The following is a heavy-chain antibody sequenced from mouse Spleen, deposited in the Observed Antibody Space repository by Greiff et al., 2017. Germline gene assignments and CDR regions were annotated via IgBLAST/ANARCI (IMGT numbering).Heavy chain of an antibody. J-gene: IGHJ4*01. Sequence: VQLQQSGPGLVQPSQSLSITCTVSGFSLTSYGVHWVRQSPGKGLEWLGVIWSGGSTDYNAAFISRLSISKDNSKSQVFFKMNSLQANDTAIYYCARDYYGPYYYAMDYWGQGTSVTVSS. CDR2: IWSGGST. V-gene: IGHV2-2*02. CDR1: GFSLTSYG. D-gene: IGHD1-2*01. CDR3: ARDYYGPYYYAMDY.